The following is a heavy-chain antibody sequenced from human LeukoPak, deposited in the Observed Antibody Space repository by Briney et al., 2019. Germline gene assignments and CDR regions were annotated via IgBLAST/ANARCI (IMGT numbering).Heavy chain of an antibody. CDR2: MNPNSGNT. CDR1: GYTFTSYD. D-gene: IGHD6-13*01. CDR3: ARDGIAAIYRLDY. Sequence: ASVKVSCKASGYTFTSYDINWVRQATGQGLEWMGWMNPNSGNTGYAQKFQGRVTITRNTSISTAYMELSSLRSEDTAVYYCARDGIAAIYRLDYWGQGTLVTVSS. V-gene: IGHV1-8*03. J-gene: IGHJ4*02.